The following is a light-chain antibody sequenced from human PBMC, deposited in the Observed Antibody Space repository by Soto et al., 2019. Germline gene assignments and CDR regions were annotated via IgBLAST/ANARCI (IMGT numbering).Light chain of an antibody. J-gene: IGLJ3*02. CDR3: SSYAGSNGLV. CDR2: EVS. V-gene: IGLV2-8*01. CDR1: SSDVGGYNY. Sequence: QSALTQPPSASGSPGQSVTISCTGTSSDVGGYNYVSWYQQHPGKAPKLMIYEVSKRPSGVPDRFSGSKSGNTASLTVSGLQAEDAADYYCSSYAGSNGLVFGGGTKVTVL.